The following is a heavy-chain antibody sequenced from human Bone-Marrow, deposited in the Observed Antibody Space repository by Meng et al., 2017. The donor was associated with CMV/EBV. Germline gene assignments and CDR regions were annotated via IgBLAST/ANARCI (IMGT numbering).Heavy chain of an antibody. CDR1: GDSVISSRFY. CDR2: IYYSGNTYSGST. D-gene: IGHD4-17*01. CDR3: ARQDGDYSAFDY. Sequence: SETLSLTCNVSGDSVISSRFYWGWIRQSPGQGLEWIGSIYYSGNTYSGSTYYNASLKSRVTMSVDTSKNEFSPRLSSVTASDTAVYYCARQDGDYSAFDYWGQGTLVTVSS. V-gene: IGHV4-39*01. J-gene: IGHJ4*02.